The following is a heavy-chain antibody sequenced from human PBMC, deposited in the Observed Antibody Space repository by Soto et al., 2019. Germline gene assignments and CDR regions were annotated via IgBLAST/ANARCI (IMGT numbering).Heavy chain of an antibody. CDR3: ARLRRFGDSGYWFDP. J-gene: IGHJ5*02. CDR2: IYYSGST. CDR1: GGSISSSSYY. V-gene: IGHV4-39*07. D-gene: IGHD3-16*01. Sequence: SETLSLTCTVSGGSISSSSYYWGWIRQPPGKGLEWIGSIYYSGSTYYNPSLKNRVTISVDTSRNQFSPKLSSVTAADTAVYYCARLRRFGDSGYWFDPWGQGMLVTVS.